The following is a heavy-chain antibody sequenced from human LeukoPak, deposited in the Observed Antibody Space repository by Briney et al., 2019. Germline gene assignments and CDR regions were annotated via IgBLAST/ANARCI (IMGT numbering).Heavy chain of an antibody. Sequence: GGSLRLSCAASGFTFSSYGMHWVRQAPGKGLEWVAVISYDGSNKYYADSVKGRFTISRDNSKNTLYLQMNSLRAEDTAVYYCARESGITMLRGAHTPWGQGTLVTVSS. D-gene: IGHD3-10*01. V-gene: IGHV3-30*03. CDR2: ISYDGSNK. CDR1: GFTFSSYG. CDR3: ARESGITMLRGAHTP. J-gene: IGHJ5*02.